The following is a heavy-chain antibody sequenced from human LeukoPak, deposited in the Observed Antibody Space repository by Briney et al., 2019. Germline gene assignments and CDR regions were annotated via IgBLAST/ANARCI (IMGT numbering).Heavy chain of an antibody. V-gene: IGHV1-18*01. CDR2: ISAYNGNT. Sequence: ASVKVSCKASGYTFTSYGISWVRQAPGQGLEWMGWISAYNGNTNYAQKLQGRVTITTDTSTSTAYMELRSLRSDDTAVYYCAREVYYYDSSGYRMINYWGQGTLVTVSS. J-gene: IGHJ4*02. CDR1: GYTFTSYG. CDR3: AREVYYYDSSGYRMINY. D-gene: IGHD3-22*01.